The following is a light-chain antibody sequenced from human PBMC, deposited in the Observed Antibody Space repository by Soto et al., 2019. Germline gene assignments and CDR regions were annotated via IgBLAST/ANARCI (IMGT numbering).Light chain of an antibody. V-gene: IGLV9-49*01. CDR3: GADHGSGSNL. J-gene: IGLJ7*01. Sequence: QAVVTQPPSASASLGASVTLTCTLSSGYSNYKVDWYQQRPGKGPRFVMRVGTGGIVGSKGDGIPDRFSVLGSGLNRYLTIKNIQEEDESDYHCGADHGSGSNLLGGGTQLTVL. CDR2: VGTGGIVG. CDR1: SGYSNYK.